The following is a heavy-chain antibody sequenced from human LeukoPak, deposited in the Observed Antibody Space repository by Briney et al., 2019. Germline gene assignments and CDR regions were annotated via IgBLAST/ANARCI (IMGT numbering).Heavy chain of an antibody. J-gene: IGHJ4*02. V-gene: IGHV3-48*04. CDR2: ISNSGSIV. CDR3: ARLYRSSSWYGIDY. CDR1: GFTFSDFW. Sequence: PGGSLRLSCAASGFTFSDFWMNWVRQAPGKGLEWVSYISNSGSIVYYADSVKGRFTISRDNPKNSLYVQMNSLRAEDTAIYYCARLYRSSSWYGIDYWGQGTLVTVSS. D-gene: IGHD6-13*01.